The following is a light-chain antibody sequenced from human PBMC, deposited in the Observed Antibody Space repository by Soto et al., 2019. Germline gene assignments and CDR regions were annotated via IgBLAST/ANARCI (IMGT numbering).Light chain of an antibody. CDR1: QSLVYSDGKTY. Sequence: DVVMTHSPLSLPVTLGQPASISCRSSQSLVYSDGKTYLNWFQQRPGQSPRRLIYNVSNRDSGVPARFSGSGSGTAFTLTISRVEAEDVAVYYCTPGTHRPLYTSGHGTKVDIX. CDR3: TPGTHRPLYT. J-gene: IGKJ2*01. CDR2: NVS. V-gene: IGKV2-30*01.